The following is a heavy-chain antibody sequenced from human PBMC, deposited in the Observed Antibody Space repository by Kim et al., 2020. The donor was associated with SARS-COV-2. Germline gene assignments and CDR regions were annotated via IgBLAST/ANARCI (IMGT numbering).Heavy chain of an antibody. Sequence: ASVKVSCKASGYTFTSYAMHWVRQAPGQRLEWMGWINAGNGNTKYSQKFQGRVTITRDTSASTAYMELSSLKSEDTAVYYCASVRSSWGHNWFDPWGQGTLVTVSS. D-gene: IGHD6-13*01. CDR3: ASVRSSWGHNWFDP. CDR2: INAGNGNT. CDR1: GYTFTSYA. V-gene: IGHV1-3*01. J-gene: IGHJ5*02.